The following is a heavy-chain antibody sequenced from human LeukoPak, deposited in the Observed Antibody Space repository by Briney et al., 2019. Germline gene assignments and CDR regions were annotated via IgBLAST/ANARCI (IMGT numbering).Heavy chain of an antibody. D-gene: IGHD3-9*01. CDR2: ISSSGSTI. J-gene: IGHJ4*02. Sequence: GGSLRLSCAASGFTFSDYYMSWIRQAPGKGLEWVSYISSSGSTIYYADFVKGRFTISRDNAKNSLYLQMNSLRAEDTAVYYCARVVTRNVLRYFDWLPPGYWGQGTLVTVSS. V-gene: IGHV3-11*01. CDR1: GFTFSDYY. CDR3: ARVVTRNVLRYFDWLPPGY.